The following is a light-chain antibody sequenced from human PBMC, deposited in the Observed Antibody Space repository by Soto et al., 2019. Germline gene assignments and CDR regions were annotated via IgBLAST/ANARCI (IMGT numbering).Light chain of an antibody. V-gene: IGKV3-11*01. J-gene: IGKJ5*01. CDR1: QSVHNF. CDR2: GAS. Sequence: EIVLTQSPSTLSFSPWDRSALSCGASQSVHNFLAWYQQKPGQAPRLLIYGASTRAAGIPARFSGSGSGTDFTLTISSLEPEDFAVYYCQQRSNWPPITFGQGTRLEIK. CDR3: QQRSNWPPIT.